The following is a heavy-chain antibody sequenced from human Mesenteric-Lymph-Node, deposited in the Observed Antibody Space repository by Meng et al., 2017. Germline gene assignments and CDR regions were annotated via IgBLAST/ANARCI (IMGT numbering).Heavy chain of an antibody. J-gene: IGHJ4*01. CDR1: GGSISSGGHS. Sequence: QVQLQEAGPGLEKPSQNLSLTGTVSGGSISSGGHSWSWIRQHPGKGLEWIAYIYYSGSTYYNPSLKSRVILSVDTSKNQFSLKLSSVTAADTAVYYCARVDSSGYFLDYWGQGTLVTVSS. V-gene: IGHV4-31*03. CDR2: IYYSGST. CDR3: ARVDSSGYFLDY. D-gene: IGHD3-22*01.